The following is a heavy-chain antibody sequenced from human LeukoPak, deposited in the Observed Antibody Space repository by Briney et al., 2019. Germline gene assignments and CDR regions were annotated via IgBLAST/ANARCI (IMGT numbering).Heavy chain of an antibody. CDR3: ARLNYYDSSGYYCVAFDI. V-gene: IGHV4-39*01. J-gene: IGHJ3*02. D-gene: IGHD3-22*01. CDR2: IYYSAST. Sequence: SETLSLTCTVSGGSISSSSYYWGWIRQPPGKGLEWIGSIYYSASTYYNPSLRSRVTISVDTSKNQFSLKLSSVTAADTAVYYCARLNYYDSSGYYCVAFDIWGQGTMVTVSS. CDR1: GGSISSSSYY.